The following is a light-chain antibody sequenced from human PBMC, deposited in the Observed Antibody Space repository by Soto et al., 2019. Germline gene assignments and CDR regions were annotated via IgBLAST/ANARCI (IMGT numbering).Light chain of an antibody. CDR3: QQYGSSRGFT. CDR2: RAS. Sequence: EIVLTQSPGTLSLSPGERATLSCRASESVSNNYLAWYQQKPGQAPRLLMYRASTRATGIPDRFSGSGSGTDFTLTISRLEPEDFAMYYCQQYGSSRGFTFGPGTKVDIK. V-gene: IGKV3-20*01. J-gene: IGKJ3*01. CDR1: ESVSNNY.